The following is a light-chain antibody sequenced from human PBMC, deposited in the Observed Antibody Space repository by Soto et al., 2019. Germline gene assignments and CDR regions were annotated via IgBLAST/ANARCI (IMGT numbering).Light chain of an antibody. CDR2: GAS. CDR1: QRASSSH. V-gene: IGKV3-20*01. J-gene: IGKJ1*01. Sequence: EVALTQAPVTLSLSPRDRATLSCSASQRASSSHLAWDQQKPGQAPRLLIYGASSRATGIPDRFSGSGSGTDFTLTISRLEPEDFAVYYCQQYGSSPQTFGQGTKVDI. CDR3: QQYGSSPQT.